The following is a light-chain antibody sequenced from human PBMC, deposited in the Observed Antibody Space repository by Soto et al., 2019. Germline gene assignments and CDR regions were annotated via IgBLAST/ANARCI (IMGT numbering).Light chain of an antibody. CDR1: QSVLSSSNNKNY. V-gene: IGKV4-1*01. CDR3: QQYHSGPST. CDR2: WAS. Sequence: DIVMTQSPDSLTVSLGERATINCKTSQSVLSSSNNKNYLAWHQQKPGQPPKVLIYWASTRESGVPDRFGGSGSGTDFTITINNLQAEDVAVYYCQQYHSGPSTFGQGTRLEIK. J-gene: IGKJ5*01.